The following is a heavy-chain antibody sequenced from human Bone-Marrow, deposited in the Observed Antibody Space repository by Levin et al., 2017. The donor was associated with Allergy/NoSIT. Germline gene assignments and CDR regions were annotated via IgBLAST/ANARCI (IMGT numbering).Heavy chain of an antibody. Sequence: GESLKISCAASGFIFSSYSMGWVRQAPGKGLEWVSYITTSSSIIKYSDSLKGRFTISRDNAKNSLYLQMNSLRAEDTAVYYCARVGYNNYSMDVCGQWATVTVSS. CDR3: ARVGYNNYSMDV. J-gene: IGHJ6*02. CDR1: GFIFSSYS. V-gene: IGHV3-48*01. CDR2: ITTSSSII.